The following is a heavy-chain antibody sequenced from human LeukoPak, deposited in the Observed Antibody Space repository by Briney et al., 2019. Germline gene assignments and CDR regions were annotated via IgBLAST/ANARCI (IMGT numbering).Heavy chain of an antibody. CDR3: AKGTSSWHEFDY. V-gene: IGHV3-43D*03. J-gene: IGHJ4*02. Sequence: GGSLRLSCAASGFTFDDYAMHWVRQAPGKGLEWVSLISWDGGSTYYADSVKGRFTISRDNSKNSLYLQMNSLRAEDTALYYCAKGTSSWHEFDYWGQGTLSPSPQ. CDR2: ISWDGGST. CDR1: GFTFDDYA. D-gene: IGHD6-13*01.